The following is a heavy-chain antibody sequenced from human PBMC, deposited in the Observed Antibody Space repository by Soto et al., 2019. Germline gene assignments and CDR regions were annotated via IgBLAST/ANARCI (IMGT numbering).Heavy chain of an antibody. CDR2: FDPEDGET. J-gene: IGHJ4*02. D-gene: IGHD3-10*01. Sequence: RASVKVSCKVSGYTLTELSMHWVRQAPGKGLEWMGGFDPEDGETIYAQKFQGRVTMTEDTSTDTAYMELSSLRSEDTAVYYCATIVRPPGLWFGEFLDYWGQGTLVTVSS. CDR3: ATIVRPPGLWFGEFLDY. V-gene: IGHV1-24*01. CDR1: GYTLTELS.